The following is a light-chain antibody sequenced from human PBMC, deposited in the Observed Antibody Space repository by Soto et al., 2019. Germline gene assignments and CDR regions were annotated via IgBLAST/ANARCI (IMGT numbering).Light chain of an antibody. CDR1: NIGSKN. V-gene: IGLV3-9*01. J-gene: IGLJ1*01. Sequence: SYELTQPLSVSVALGQTARITCGGNNIGSKNVHWYQQKQGQAPVLVIYRDSNRPAGIPERFSGSNSGNTATLTISRAQAGDEADYYCQVWDSSDYVFGTGTKLTVL. CDR3: QVWDSSDYV. CDR2: RDS.